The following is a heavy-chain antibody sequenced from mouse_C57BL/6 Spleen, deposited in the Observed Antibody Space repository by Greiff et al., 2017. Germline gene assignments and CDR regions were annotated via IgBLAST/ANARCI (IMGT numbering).Heavy chain of an antibody. CDR3: APITVNY. CDR2: IDPEDGDT. Sequence: VQLQQSGAELVRPGASVKLSCTASGFNIKDYYMHWVKQRHEKGLEWIGRIDPEDGDTEYAPKFQGKAAMTADTSSNTAYLQLSSLTSEDTAVYYCAPITVNYWGQGTTLTVSS. CDR1: GFNIKDYY. D-gene: IGHD1-1*01. V-gene: IGHV14-1*01. J-gene: IGHJ2*01.